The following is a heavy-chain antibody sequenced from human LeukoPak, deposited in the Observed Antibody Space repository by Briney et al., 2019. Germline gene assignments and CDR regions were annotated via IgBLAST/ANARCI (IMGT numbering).Heavy chain of an antibody. CDR3: ARSTRGSGSYYQAY. CDR2: ISSSGSTI. D-gene: IGHD3-10*01. Sequence: GGSLRLSCAASGFTFSDYYMSWIRQAPGKGLEWVSYISSSGSTIYYAAPVQGRFTISRDNAKDSLSLQMNSLRADDTAVYYCARSTRGSGSYYQAYWGQGTLVTVSS. V-gene: IGHV3-11*01. J-gene: IGHJ4*02. CDR1: GFTFSDYY.